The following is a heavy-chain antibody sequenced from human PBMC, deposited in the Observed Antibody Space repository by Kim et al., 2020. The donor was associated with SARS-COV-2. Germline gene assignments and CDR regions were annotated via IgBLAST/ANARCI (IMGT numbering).Heavy chain of an antibody. J-gene: IGHJ4*02. V-gene: IGHV3-21*01. CDR3: ASGRWLHPFDY. Sequence: IYYADSVKGRFTISRDNDKNSLYLQMNSLRAEDTAVYYCASGRWLHPFDYWGQGTLVTVSS. CDR2: I. D-gene: IGHD5-12*01.